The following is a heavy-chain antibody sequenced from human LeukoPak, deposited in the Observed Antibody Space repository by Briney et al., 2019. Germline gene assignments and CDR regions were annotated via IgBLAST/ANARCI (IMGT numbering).Heavy chain of an antibody. J-gene: IGHJ4*02. CDR3: AKCFTAHFYGSSSHDY. CDR1: GGSFSDYY. Sequence: PSETLSLTCAVYGGSFSDYYWAWIRQPPGKGLEWIGEINHNGGINYNPSLKSRVTLSLDTSRNHVSLRLTSVTAADTGVSYCAKCFTAHFYGSSSHDYWGQGTLVSVSS. V-gene: IGHV4-34*01. CDR2: INHNGGI. D-gene: IGHD3-10*01.